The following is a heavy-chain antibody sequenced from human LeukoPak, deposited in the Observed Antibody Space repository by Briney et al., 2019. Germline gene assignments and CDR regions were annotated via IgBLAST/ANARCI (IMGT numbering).Heavy chain of an antibody. D-gene: IGHD3-3*01. CDR1: GFTCSSYA. J-gene: IGHJ3*02. V-gene: IGHV3-23*01. Sequence: GGSLRLSCAASGFTCSSYAMSRVRQAPGKGLEWVSAISGSGGSTYYADSVKGRFTISRDNSKNTLYLQMNSLRAEDTAVYYCAKGVRITIFGVANDAFDIWGQGTMVTVSS. CDR3: AKGVRITIFGVANDAFDI. CDR2: ISGSGGST.